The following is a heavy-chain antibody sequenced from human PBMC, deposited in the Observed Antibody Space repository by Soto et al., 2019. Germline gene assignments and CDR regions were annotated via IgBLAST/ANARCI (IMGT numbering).Heavy chain of an antibody. J-gene: IGHJ6*02. CDR3: AKDGPMTTAPYYYYGMDV. CDR1: GFTFSSYA. V-gene: IGHV3-23*01. Sequence: GGSLRLSCAASGFTFSSYAMSWVRQAPGKGLEWVSAISGSGGSTYYADSVKGRFTISRDNSKNTLYLQMNSLRAEDTAVYYCAKDGPMTTAPYYYYGMDVWGQGTTVTVSS. CDR2: ISGSGGST. D-gene: IGHD4-17*01.